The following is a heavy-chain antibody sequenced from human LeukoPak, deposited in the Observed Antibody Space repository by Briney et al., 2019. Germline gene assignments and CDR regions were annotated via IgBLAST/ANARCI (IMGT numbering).Heavy chain of an antibody. V-gene: IGHV1-46*01. CDR2: INPSGGST. D-gene: IGHD6-19*01. J-gene: IGHJ4*02. Sequence: GASVKVSCKASGGTFSTYAFSWVRQAPGQGLEWMGVINPSGGSTSYAQKFQGRVTMTRDTSTRTVYMEVNSLRSEDTAVYYCARQGTYSSAIGMGYWGQGTLVTVSS. CDR1: GGTFSTYA. CDR3: ARQGTYSSAIGMGY.